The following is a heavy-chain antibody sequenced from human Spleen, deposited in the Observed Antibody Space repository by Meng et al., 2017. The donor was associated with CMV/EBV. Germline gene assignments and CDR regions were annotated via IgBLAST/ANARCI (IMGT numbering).Heavy chain of an antibody. D-gene: IGHD4-17*01. CDR1: GYNIDNYA. CDR3: ARAGAAVTTNFDF. J-gene: IGHJ4*02. CDR2: VSGENGDT. Sequence: NAAGYNIDNYAITWVRQAPGQGLEWVGWVSGENGDTNYGQKFQGRVTVTADTFTKTAYMEMRSLRSDDSAMYYCARAGAAVTTNFDFWGQGTLVTVSS. V-gene: IGHV1-18*01.